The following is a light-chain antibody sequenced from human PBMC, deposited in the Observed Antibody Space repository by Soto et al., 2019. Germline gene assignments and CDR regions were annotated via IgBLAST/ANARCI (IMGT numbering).Light chain of an antibody. CDR1: HNDIGTYDY. CDR2: GVT. V-gene: IGLV2-14*03. CDR3: SSFTSNRIYV. J-gene: IGLJ1*01. Sequence: QSALTQPTSVSGSPGQSITISCTGNHNDIGTYDYVSWYQQHPGRAPRLLFHGVTTRPSGISGRFSASKSGLTASLTISGLQPEDEADYYCSSFTSNRIYVFGPGTKVTVL.